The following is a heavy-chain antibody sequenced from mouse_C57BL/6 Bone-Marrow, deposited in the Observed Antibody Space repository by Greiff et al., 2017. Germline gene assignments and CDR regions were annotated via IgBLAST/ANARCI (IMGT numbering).Heavy chain of an antibody. Sequence: EVQLQQSGPELVKPGASVKIPCKASGYTFTDYNMDWVKQSHGKSLEWIGDINPNNGGTIYNQKFKGKATLTVDKSSSPAYMELRSLTSEDTAVYYCARSLYGSTYFDYWGQGTTLTVSS. CDR1: GYTFTDYN. J-gene: IGHJ2*01. CDR2: INPNNGGT. V-gene: IGHV1-18*01. CDR3: ARSLYGSTYFDY. D-gene: IGHD1-1*01.